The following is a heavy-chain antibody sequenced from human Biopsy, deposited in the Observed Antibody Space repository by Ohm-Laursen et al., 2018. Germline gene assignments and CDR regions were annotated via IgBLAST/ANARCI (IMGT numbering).Heavy chain of an antibody. J-gene: IGHJ6*02. CDR2: ISETSSHI. CDR1: GFSVSSYD. D-gene: IGHD6-6*01. CDR3: ARDSSRRAREGGMDV. Sequence: GSLRLSCTASGFSVSSYDMNWVRQAPGKGLEWISYISETSSHIYDADSVRGRFTVARDIAKNSLYLQLNSLRVEDTAVYYCARDSSRRAREGGMDVWGQGNTVTVSS. V-gene: IGHV3-21*01.